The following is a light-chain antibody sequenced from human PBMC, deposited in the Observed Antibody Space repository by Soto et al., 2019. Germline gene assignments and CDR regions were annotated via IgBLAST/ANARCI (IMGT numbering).Light chain of an antibody. CDR3: QQYNNWPTWT. Sequence: EIVLTQSPATLSVSPGERVTLSCRARQSVGSNLAWYQQKPGQAPRLLIYGASTRATGIPARFSGSGSETEFTLTISSLQAEDSAVYFCQQYNNWPTWTFGQGTKLDIK. J-gene: IGKJ1*01. V-gene: IGKV3-15*01. CDR2: GAS. CDR1: QSVGSN.